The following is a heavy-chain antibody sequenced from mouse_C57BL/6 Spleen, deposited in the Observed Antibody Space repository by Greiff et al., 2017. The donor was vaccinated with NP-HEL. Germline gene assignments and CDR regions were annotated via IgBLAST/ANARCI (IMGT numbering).Heavy chain of an antibody. Sequence: QVQLKESGPGLVAPSQSLSITCTVSGFSLTSYAISWVRQPPGKGLEWLGVIWTGGGTNYNSALKSRLSISKDNNKSQVFLKMNSLRTDDTARYYCARKDYYGSSYFHYYAMDYWGQGTSVTVSS. V-gene: IGHV2-9-1*01. D-gene: IGHD1-1*01. J-gene: IGHJ4*01. CDR1: GFSLTSYA. CDR3: ARKDYYGSSYFHYYAMDY. CDR2: IWTGGGT.